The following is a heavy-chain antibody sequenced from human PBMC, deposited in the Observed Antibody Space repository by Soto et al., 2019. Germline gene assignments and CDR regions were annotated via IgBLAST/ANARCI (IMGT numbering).Heavy chain of an antibody. J-gene: IGHJ4*02. CDR2: ISHDGNNE. V-gene: IGHV3-30*04. CDR3: ARGGVDQQAHGEFHH. D-gene: IGHD2-2*01. CDR1: GFTFKQYS. Sequence: QVQLVESGGGVVQPGRSLRLSCAASGFTFKQYSMHWVRQAPGKGLEWVAVISHDGNNEKYADSVKGRFTTSRDNFKNTLALQMNSLRTEDTALYFCARGGVDQQAHGEFHHWGQGTLVTVSS.